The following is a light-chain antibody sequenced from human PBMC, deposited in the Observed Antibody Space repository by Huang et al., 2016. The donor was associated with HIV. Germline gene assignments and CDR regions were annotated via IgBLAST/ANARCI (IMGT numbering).Light chain of an antibody. CDR2: GAS. J-gene: IGKJ4*01. CDR3: QQYSSSPLT. V-gene: IGKV3-20*01. Sequence: IVLTQSPGTLSLSPGERATHSCRASQSVSSTYLAWYQQKPGQAPRLLIYGASSRATGIPDRFSGSGSGTDFTLTISRLEPEDFAVYYCQQYSSSPLTFGGGTKVEIK. CDR1: QSVSSTY.